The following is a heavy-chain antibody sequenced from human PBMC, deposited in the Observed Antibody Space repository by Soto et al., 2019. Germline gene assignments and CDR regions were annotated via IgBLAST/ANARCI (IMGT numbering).Heavy chain of an antibody. D-gene: IGHD3-3*01. J-gene: IGHJ6*02. CDR2: ISAYNGNT. CDR3: ARGHENKDVIEGDFWSGYYTGMPRYYYYGMDV. Sequence: VASVKVSCKASGYTFTSYGISWVRQAPGQGLEWMGWISAYNGNTNYAQKLQGRVTMTTDTSTSTAYMELRSLRSDDTAVYYCARGHENKDVIEGDFWSGYYTGMPRYYYYGMDVWGQGTTVTVSS. CDR1: GYTFTSYG. V-gene: IGHV1-18*01.